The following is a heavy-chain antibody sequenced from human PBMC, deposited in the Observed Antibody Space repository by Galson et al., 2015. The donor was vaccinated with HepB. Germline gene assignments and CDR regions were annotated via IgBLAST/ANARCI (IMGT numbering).Heavy chain of an antibody. V-gene: IGHV5-10-1*01. CDR1: GYSFTSYW. Sequence: QSGAEVKKPGESLRISCKGSGYSFTSYWISWVRQMPGKGLEWMGRIDPSDSYTNYSPSFQGHVTISADKSISTAYLQWSSLKASDTAMYYCASLGLRSGSDYYYYHGMDVWGQGTTVTVSS. CDR3: ASLGLRSGSDYYYYHGMDV. CDR2: IDPSDSYT. J-gene: IGHJ6*02. D-gene: IGHD3-16*01.